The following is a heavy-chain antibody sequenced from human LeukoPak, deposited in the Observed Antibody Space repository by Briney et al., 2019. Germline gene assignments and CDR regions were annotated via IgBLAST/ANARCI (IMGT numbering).Heavy chain of an antibody. D-gene: IGHD1-1*01. V-gene: IGHV4-38-2*02. CDR1: GSSISSGYY. CDR3: ARSRGRLAQLDY. Sequence: SETLSLTCTVSGSSISSGYYWDWIRQPPGKGLEWIGSLYHSGNTYYNPSLKSRVTISVDTSKNQFSLKLRPVTAADTAVYYCARSRGRLAQLDYWDQGTLVTVSS. J-gene: IGHJ4*02. CDR2: LYHSGNT.